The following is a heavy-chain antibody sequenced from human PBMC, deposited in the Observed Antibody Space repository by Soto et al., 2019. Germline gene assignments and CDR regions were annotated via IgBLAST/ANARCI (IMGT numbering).Heavy chain of an antibody. CDR1: GYTFTSYA. J-gene: IGHJ3*02. CDR3: ARGSGYGAFEI. V-gene: IGHV1-3*01. Sequence: ASVKVSCKASGYTFTSYAMHWVRQAPGQRLEWMGWINVGYGNTKYSQKFQGRVTITRDTSASTAYMELSRLRSDDTAVYFCARGSGYGAFEIWGRGTMVTVSS. D-gene: IGHD5-12*01. CDR2: INVGYGNT.